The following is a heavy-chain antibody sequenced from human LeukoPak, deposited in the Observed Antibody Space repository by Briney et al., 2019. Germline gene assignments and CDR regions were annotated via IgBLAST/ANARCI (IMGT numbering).Heavy chain of an antibody. Sequence: GESLKIFCKASGYIIISCCIIWVRQMAGKDLQWMGIINPGDSDTRYSPSFQGQVSISADKYISTAYLQWSSLKASDTAMYYCASGGNLLDYWGQGTLVTVSS. D-gene: IGHD4-23*01. CDR2: INPGDSDT. CDR1: GYIIISCC. V-gene: IGHV5-51*01. J-gene: IGHJ4*02. CDR3: ASGGNLLDY.